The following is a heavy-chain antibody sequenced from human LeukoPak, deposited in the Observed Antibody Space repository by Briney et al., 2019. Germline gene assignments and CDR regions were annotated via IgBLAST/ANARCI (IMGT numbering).Heavy chain of an antibody. CDR1: GGSIRSSGYF. CDR2: IYYGGTT. CDR3: ARQRDYYDSSGQSDFDS. V-gene: IGHV4-39*01. D-gene: IGHD3-22*01. Sequence: PSETLSLTCSVSGGSIRSSGYFWDWIRQPPGKALERIGSIYYGGTTYYNPSLKSRVTISVDTSKKQFSLKLSSVTAADTAFYYCARQRDYYDSSGQSDFDSWGQGALVTVSS. J-gene: IGHJ4*02.